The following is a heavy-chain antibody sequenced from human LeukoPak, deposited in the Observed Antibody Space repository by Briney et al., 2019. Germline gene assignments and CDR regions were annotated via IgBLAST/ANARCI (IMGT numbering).Heavy chain of an antibody. J-gene: IGHJ4*02. V-gene: IGHV3-30*18. CDR1: GFIFSSFG. Sequence: PGGSLRLSCVASGFIFSSFGMHWVRQAPGKGLEWVAAISYDVSKNYYGDSVRGRFTISRDNSKNTLYLQMNSLRAEDTAVYYCANVPGIAAAGTDYWGQGTLVTVSS. D-gene: IGHD6-13*01. CDR2: ISYDVSKN. CDR3: ANVPGIAAAGTDY.